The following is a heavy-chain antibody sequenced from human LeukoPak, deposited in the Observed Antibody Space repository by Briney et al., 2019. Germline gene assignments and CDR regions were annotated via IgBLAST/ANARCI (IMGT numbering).Heavy chain of an antibody. J-gene: IGHJ5*02. CDR1: GYTFTGYY. Sequence: DLVKVCCKASGYTFTGYYMHWVRQAPGQGLEWMGWINPNSGGTNYAPKFQGRVTMTGFMSISTAYLELSRLISDDRAVYYCARDRGVTLVRVPMGWFDPWGQGTLVTVSS. V-gene: IGHV1-2*02. D-gene: IGHD3-10*01. CDR3: ARDRGVTLVRVPMGWFDP. CDR2: INPNSGGT.